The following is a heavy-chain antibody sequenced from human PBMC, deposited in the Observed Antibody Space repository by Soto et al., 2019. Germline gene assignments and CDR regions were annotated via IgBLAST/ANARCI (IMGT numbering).Heavy chain of an antibody. J-gene: IGHJ3*02. Sequence: SETLSLTCTVSGGSISSGGYYWSWIRQHPGKGLEWIGYIYYSGSTYYNPSLKSRVTISVDTSKNQFSLKLSSVTAADTAVYYCARGYGFGGVIVRDAFDIWGQGTMVTVSS. CDR2: IYYSGST. V-gene: IGHV4-31*03. CDR1: GGSISSGGYY. D-gene: IGHD3-16*02. CDR3: ARGYGFGGVIVRDAFDI.